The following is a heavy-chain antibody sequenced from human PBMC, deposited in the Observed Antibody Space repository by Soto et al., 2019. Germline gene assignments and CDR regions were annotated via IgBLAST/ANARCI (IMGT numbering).Heavy chain of an antibody. CDR1: GFTFSSYW. CDR3: AREDTRSYGSGSYLNYYYYGMDV. CDR2: IKQDGSEK. Sequence: PGGSLRLSCAASGFTFSSYWMNWVRQAPGKGLEWVANIKQDGSEKYYVDSVKGRFTISRDNAKNSLYLQMNSLRAEDTAVYYYAREDTRSYGSGSYLNYYYYGMDVWGQGTTVTVSS. D-gene: IGHD3-10*01. J-gene: IGHJ6*02. V-gene: IGHV3-7*03.